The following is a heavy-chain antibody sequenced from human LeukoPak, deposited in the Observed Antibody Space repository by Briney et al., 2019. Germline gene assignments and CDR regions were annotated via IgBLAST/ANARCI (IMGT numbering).Heavy chain of an antibody. J-gene: IGHJ3*02. D-gene: IGHD2/OR15-2a*01. Sequence: GGSLRLSCAASGFTFSSYAMSWVRQAPGKGLEWVSAISGSGGSTYYADSVKGRFTISRDNSKNTLYLQMNSLRAEDTAVYYCAKTLGVYGIGDAFDTWGQGTMVTVSS. CDR3: AKTLGVYGIGDAFDT. CDR2: ISGSGGST. V-gene: IGHV3-23*01. CDR1: GFTFSSYA.